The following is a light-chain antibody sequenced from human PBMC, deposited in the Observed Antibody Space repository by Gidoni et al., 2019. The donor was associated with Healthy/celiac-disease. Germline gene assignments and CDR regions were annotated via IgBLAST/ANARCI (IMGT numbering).Light chain of an antibody. Sequence: QSVLTQPPSSSGTPGQRVTISCSGSSSNIGSNTVNWYQQLPGTAPNLLIYSNNQRPSGVPDRFSGSKSGTSASLAISGLQSEDEADYYCAAWDDSLNGSWVFGTGIKVTVL. CDR2: SNN. V-gene: IGLV1-44*01. CDR1: SSNIGSNT. CDR3: AAWDDSLNGSWV. J-gene: IGLJ1*01.